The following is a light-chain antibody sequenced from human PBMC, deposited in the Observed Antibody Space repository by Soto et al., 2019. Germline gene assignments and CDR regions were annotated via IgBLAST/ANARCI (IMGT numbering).Light chain of an antibody. CDR3: QQFNSYPFT. J-gene: IGKJ2*01. CDR2: DAS. CDR1: QGISSA. V-gene: IGKV1-13*02. Sequence: AIQLTQSPSSLSASVGDRVTITCRASQGISSALAWYQQKPGKAPNLLIYDASSLESGVPSRFCGSGSGTDFTLTIISLQSEDFSTYYCQQFNSYPFTFVQGTKLEI.